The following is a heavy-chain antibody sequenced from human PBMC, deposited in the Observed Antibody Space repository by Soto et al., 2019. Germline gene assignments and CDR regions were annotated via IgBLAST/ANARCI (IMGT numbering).Heavy chain of an antibody. Sequence: ASVKVSCKASGGAFSNFVISWVRQAPGQGLEWVGGIIPMLDIVHYAQKFQGRVAITADGSTSTAYMELSSLSSEDTAAYYCAIEGGQGWFDPWGQGSLVTVSS. CDR3: AIEGGQGWFDP. J-gene: IGHJ5*02. V-gene: IGHV1-69*13. CDR2: IIPMLDIV. CDR1: GGAFSNFV. D-gene: IGHD2-15*01.